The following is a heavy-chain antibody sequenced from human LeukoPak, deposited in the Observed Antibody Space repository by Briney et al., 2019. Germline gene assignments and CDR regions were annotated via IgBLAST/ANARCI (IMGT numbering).Heavy chain of an antibody. J-gene: IGHJ4*02. Sequence: GGALQSSSQGPAYSFTNYSIAWVRPMPGKGLEWVGIICPGDSDTRYSPSFQGHVTISADQSITTAYLQWSSLKASDTAMYYCARVGDYGDYFDYWGQGTLVTVPS. CDR3: ARVGDYGDYFDY. CDR1: AYSFTNYS. V-gene: IGHV5-51*01. CDR2: ICPGDSDT. D-gene: IGHD4-17*01.